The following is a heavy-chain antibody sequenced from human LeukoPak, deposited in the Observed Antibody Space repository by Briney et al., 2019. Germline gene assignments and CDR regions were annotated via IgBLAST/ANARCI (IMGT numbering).Heavy chain of an antibody. CDR1: GGTFSSYA. V-gene: IGHV1-69*05. CDR3: ARAVTIFGVVIKYFDY. CDR2: IIPIFGTA. Sequence: SVKVSRKASGGTFSSYAISWVRQAPGQGLEWMGGIIPIFGTANYAQKFQGRVTITTDESTSTAYMELSSLRSEDTAVYYCARAVTIFGVVIKYFDYWGQGTLVTVSS. J-gene: IGHJ4*02. D-gene: IGHD3-3*01.